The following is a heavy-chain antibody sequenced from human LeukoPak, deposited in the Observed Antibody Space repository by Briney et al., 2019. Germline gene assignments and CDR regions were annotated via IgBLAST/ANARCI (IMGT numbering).Heavy chain of an antibody. J-gene: IGHJ4*02. Sequence: GGSLRLTCAASGFTFSSYSMNWVRQAPGKGLDWVSSISSSSSYRYYADSVKGRFTISRDNAKNSLYLQMNSLRAEDTAVYYCARSIAAAGTHGVFDYWGQGTLVTVSS. CDR3: ARSIAAAGTHGVFDY. CDR2: ISSSSSYR. CDR1: GFTFSSYS. V-gene: IGHV3-21*01. D-gene: IGHD6-13*01.